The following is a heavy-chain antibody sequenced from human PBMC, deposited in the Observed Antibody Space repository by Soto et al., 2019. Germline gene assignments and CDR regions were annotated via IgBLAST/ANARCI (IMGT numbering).Heavy chain of an antibody. CDR1: GFTFSSYG. Sequence: GGSLRLSCAASGFTFSSYGMHWVRQAPGKGLEWVAVISYDGSNKYYADSVKGRFTISRDNSKNTLYLQMNSLRAEDTAVYYCAKDLRGRSPREVPAKIYDYWGQGTLVTVSS. J-gene: IGHJ4*02. CDR2: ISYDGSNK. D-gene: IGHD3-10*01. V-gene: IGHV3-30*18. CDR3: AKDLRGRSPREVPAKIYDY.